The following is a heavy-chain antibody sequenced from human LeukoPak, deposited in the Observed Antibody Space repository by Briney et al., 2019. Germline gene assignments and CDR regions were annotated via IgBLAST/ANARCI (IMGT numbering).Heavy chain of an antibody. CDR1: GVSISSYY. J-gene: IGHJ6*02. CDR2: IYYSGST. Sequence: SETLSLTCTVSGVSISSYYWSWIRQPPGKGLEWIGYIYYSGSTNYNPSLKSRVTISVDTSKNQFSLKLSSVTAADTAVYYCARGVGGSGSYEDYYYYGMDVWGQGTTVTVSS. CDR3: ARGVGGSGSYEDYYYYGMDV. D-gene: IGHD3-10*01. V-gene: IGHV4-59*01.